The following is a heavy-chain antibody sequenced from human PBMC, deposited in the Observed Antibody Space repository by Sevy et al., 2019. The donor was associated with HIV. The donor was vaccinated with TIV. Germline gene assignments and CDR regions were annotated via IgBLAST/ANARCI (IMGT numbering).Heavy chain of an antibody. CDR2: ITNSGSTK. V-gene: IGHV3-48*03. CDR1: GFPFSSYE. J-gene: IGHJ4*02. Sequence: GGSLRLSCTASGFPFSSYEMNWVRQAPGKGLEWVSYITNSGSTKYYSDSVKGRFTISRDNAKNSLYLQMNNLRAEDXXXXXXXXXXXXXXXTVAHFDYWGRGTLVTVSS. CDR3: XXXXXXXXXTVAHFDY. D-gene: IGHD4-17*01.